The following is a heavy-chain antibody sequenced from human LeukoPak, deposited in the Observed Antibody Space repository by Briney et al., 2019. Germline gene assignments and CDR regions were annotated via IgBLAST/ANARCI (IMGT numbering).Heavy chain of an antibody. CDR1: GFTISGYA. J-gene: IGHJ3*01. CDR3: VKCNLDNCREGFDV. CDR2: ISVSSTT. V-gene: IGHV3-23*01. D-gene: IGHD1-1*01. Sequence: PGGSLRLSCAASGFTISGYALTWVRQAPGEGLDWVSSISVSSTTYYLDSVKGRFSISRDNSNHALYLQMNSLRAEDTALYYCVKCNLDNCREGFDVWGQGTMVTVSS.